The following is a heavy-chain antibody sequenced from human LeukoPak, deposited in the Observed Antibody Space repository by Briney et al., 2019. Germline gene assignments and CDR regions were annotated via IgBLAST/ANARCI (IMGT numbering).Heavy chain of an antibody. CDR2: IYYSGST. D-gene: IGHD3-3*01. J-gene: IGHJ4*02. CDR1: GGSISSYY. Sequence: PSETLSLTCTVSGGSISSYYWGWIRQPPGKGLEWIGSIYYSGSTYYNPSLKSRVTISVDTSKNQFSLKLSSVTAADTAVYYCARVTIFGVVEDGDYWGQGTLVTVSS. V-gene: IGHV4-39*01. CDR3: ARVTIFGVVEDGDY.